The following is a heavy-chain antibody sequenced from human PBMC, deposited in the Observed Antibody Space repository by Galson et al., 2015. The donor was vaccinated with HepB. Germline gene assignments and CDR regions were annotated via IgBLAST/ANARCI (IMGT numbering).Heavy chain of an antibody. CDR3: ARGTVVSSYDAFDI. CDR1: GFNFSSYS. D-gene: IGHD4-23*01. Sequence: LRLSCAVSGFNFSSYSMNWVRQAPGKGLEWISHISSSSNTIYYGDSVKGRFTVSRENAKNSLYLQMNSLRDEDTAVFYCARGTVVSSYDAFDIWGQGTKVIVSS. CDR2: ISSSSNTI. V-gene: IGHV3-48*02. J-gene: IGHJ3*02.